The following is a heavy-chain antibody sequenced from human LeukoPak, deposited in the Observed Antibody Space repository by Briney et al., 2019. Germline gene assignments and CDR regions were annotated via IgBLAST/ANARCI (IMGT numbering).Heavy chain of an antibody. J-gene: IGHJ5*02. V-gene: IGHV3-30-3*01. Sequence: GRSLRLSCAASGFTFSSYAMHWVRQAPGKGLEWVAVISYDGSNKYYADSVKGRFTISRDNSKNTLYLQMNSLRAEDTAVYYCASLGIVVVTAIRWFDPWGQGTLVTVSS. CDR3: ASLGIVVVTAIRWFDP. CDR2: ISYDGSNK. CDR1: GFTFSSYA. D-gene: IGHD2-21*02.